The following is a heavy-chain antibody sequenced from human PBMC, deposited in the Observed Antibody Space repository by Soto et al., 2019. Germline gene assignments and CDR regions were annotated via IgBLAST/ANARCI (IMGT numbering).Heavy chain of an antibody. Sequence: QVQLVQSGAEVKKPGASVKVSCKASGYTFTSYGISWVRQAPGQGLEWMGWISAYNGNTNYAQKLQGRVTMTTDSSTSTAYMELRSRRSDDTAVYYCARGIALYCSGGSCSLPFDYWGQGTLVTVSS. J-gene: IGHJ4*02. CDR3: ARGIALYCSGGSCSLPFDY. V-gene: IGHV1-18*01. CDR2: ISAYNGNT. D-gene: IGHD2-15*01. CDR1: GYTFTSYG.